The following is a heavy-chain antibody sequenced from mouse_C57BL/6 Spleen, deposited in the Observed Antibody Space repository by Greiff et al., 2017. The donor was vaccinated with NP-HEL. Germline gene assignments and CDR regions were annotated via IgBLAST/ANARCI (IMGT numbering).Heavy chain of an antibody. CDR2: INPSTGGT. CDR3: ARGYDYDGDWYFDV. J-gene: IGHJ1*03. CDR1: GYSFTGYY. V-gene: IGHV1-42*01. D-gene: IGHD2-4*01. Sequence: EVQLQQSGPELVKPGASVKISCKASGYSFTGYYMNWVKQSPEKSLEWIGEINPSTGGTTYNQKFKAKATLTVDKSSSTAYMQLKSLTSEDSAVYYCARGYDYDGDWYFDVWGTGTTVTVSS.